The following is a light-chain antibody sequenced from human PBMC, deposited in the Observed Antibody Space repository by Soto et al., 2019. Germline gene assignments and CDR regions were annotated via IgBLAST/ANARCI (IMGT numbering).Light chain of an antibody. CDR2: WAS. CDR3: QRYDIPPLT. CDR1: QSLSYNSNNRTR. J-gene: IGKJ3*01. V-gene: IGKV4-1*01. Sequence: DIVMTQSPDSLAVSLGERATISCRSSQSLSYNSNNRTRLAWYQQRPGQSPKLLIYWASTRESGVPDRFSGRGFGTDFTLTISSLQAADVAVYFCQRYDIPPLTFGPGTKVDLK.